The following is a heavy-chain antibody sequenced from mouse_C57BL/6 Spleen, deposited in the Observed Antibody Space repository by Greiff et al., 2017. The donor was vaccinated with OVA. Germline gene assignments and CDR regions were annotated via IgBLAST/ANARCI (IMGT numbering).Heavy chain of an antibody. D-gene: IGHD4-1*01. V-gene: IGHV2-6-1*01. CDR2: ICSDGST. J-gene: IGHJ4*01. Sequence: VQVVESGPGLVAPSHCLSITCTVSGFSFTSYGIHWVSQPPGKGLEWLVVICSDGSTTYYSALISRLSISKDNSKSQVFLKMNSLQTDDTAMYYCARHGTNYYSMDYWGKGTSVTVSS. CDR1: GFSFTSYG. CDR3: ARHGTNYYSMDY.